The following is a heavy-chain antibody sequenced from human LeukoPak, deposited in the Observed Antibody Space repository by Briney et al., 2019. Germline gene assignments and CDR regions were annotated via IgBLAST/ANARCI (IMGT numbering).Heavy chain of an antibody. D-gene: IGHD2-15*01. CDR1: GFTFSNFA. Sequence: PGGSLRLSCAASGFTFSNFAVVWVRQAPGKGLEWVCAISGSGTSIYYADSVRGRFTISRDNSKSTVSLQMNSLRAEDTAVYYCAKVVGSYCSGGSCCVGHWGQGTLVTVSS. V-gene: IGHV3-23*01. J-gene: IGHJ5*02. CDR3: AKVVGSYCSGGSCCVGH. CDR2: ISGSGTSI.